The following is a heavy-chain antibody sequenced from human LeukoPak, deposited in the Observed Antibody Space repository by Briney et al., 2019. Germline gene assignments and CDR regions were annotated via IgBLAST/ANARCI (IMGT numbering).Heavy chain of an antibody. D-gene: IGHD6-6*01. CDR2: IYYSGST. J-gene: IGHJ4*02. CDR1: GGSISSYY. Sequence: SETLSLTCTVSGGSISSYYWSWIRQPAGKGLEWIGSIYYSGSTYYNPSLKSRVTISVDTSKNQFSLKLSSVTAADTAVYYCARGRYSSSSYYFDYWGQGTLVTVSS. V-gene: IGHV4-59*04. CDR3: ARGRYSSSSYYFDY.